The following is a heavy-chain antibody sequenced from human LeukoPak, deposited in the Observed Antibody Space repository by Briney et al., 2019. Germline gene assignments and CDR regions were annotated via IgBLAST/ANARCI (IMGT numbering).Heavy chain of an antibody. Sequence: GESLKISCKGSGYSFTSYWIGWVRQMPGKGLEWMGIIYRGDSDTRYSPHVQGQVTISADKYISTAYLQWSSLKDSDTALYYCALGDTAMADFDYWGQGTLVTVSS. CDR1: GYSFTSYW. J-gene: IGHJ4*02. D-gene: IGHD5-18*01. CDR3: ALGDTAMADFDY. V-gene: IGHV5-51*01. CDR2: IYRGDSDT.